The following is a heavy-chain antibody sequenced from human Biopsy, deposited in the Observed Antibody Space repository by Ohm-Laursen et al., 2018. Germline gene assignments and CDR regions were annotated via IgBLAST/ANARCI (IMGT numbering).Heavy chain of an antibody. CDR2: IYVTGRT. CDR1: GGTIDSYY. J-gene: IGHJ4*02. Sequence: SDTLSLTCTVSGGTIDSYYWSWIRQPPGKELEWIGYIYVTGRTSYTPALKSRVTMSVNTSKKQFFLRLNSVTAADTAVYYCTRLGSGDYFPTFFDFWGQGALVTVSS. V-gene: IGHV4-59*07. CDR3: TRLGSGDYFPTFFDF. D-gene: IGHD5-12*01.